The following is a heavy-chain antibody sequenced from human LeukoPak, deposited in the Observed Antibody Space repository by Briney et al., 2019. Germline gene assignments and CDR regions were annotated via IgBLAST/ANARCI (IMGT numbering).Heavy chain of an antibody. CDR2: IYSGGST. V-gene: IGHV3-66*01. CDR3: ASGYSPWLPPT. J-gene: IGHJ5*02. D-gene: IGHD5-18*01. CDR1: GFTVSSNY. Sequence: GGSLRLSCAASGFTVSSNYMSWVRQAPGKGLEWVSVIYSGGSTYYADSVKGRFTISRDNSKNTLYLHLNSLRVEDTAVYYCASGYSPWLPPTWGQGTLVTVSS.